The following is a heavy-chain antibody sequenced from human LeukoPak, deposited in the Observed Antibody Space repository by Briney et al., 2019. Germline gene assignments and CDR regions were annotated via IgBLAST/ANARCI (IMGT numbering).Heavy chain of an antibody. D-gene: IGHD3-22*01. CDR3: ARSREKWLLNAFDI. CDR2: ISYDGSNK. J-gene: IGHJ3*02. V-gene: IGHV3-30*04. CDR1: GFTFSSYA. Sequence: GGSLRLSCAASGFTFSSYAMHWVRQAPGKGLEWVAVISYDGSNKYYADSVKGRFTISRDNSKNTLYLQMNSLRAEDTAVYYCARSREKWLLNAFDIWGQGTMVTVSS.